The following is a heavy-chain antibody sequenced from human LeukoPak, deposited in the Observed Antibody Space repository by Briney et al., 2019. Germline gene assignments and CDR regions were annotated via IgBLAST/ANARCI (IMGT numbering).Heavy chain of an antibody. J-gene: IGHJ4*02. Sequence: PGGSLRLSCAASGFTFSSYSMNWVRQAPGKGLEWGSYISGSSSTIYYADSVKGRFTISRDNSKNTLYLQMNSLRAEDTAVYYCAKVRLYGDYPEIDYWGQGTLVAVSS. D-gene: IGHD4-17*01. CDR3: AKVRLYGDYPEIDY. CDR2: ISGSSSTI. V-gene: IGHV3-48*01. CDR1: GFTFSSYS.